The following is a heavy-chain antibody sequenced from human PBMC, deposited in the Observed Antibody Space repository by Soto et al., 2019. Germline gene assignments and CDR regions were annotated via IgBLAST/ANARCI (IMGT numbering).Heavy chain of an antibody. Sequence: AARKVSCNASGCTFTSYAMNWVRQAPGQGLEWMGWINTNTGNPTYAQGFTGRFVFSLDTSVSTAYLQICSLKAEDTAVYYFARDSTYDFWSGYYSSGGMGVWGQRTTVTASS. CDR3: ARDSTYDFWSGYYSSGGMGV. J-gene: IGHJ6*02. D-gene: IGHD3-3*01. V-gene: IGHV7-4-1*01. CDR2: INTNTGNP. CDR1: GCTFTSYA.